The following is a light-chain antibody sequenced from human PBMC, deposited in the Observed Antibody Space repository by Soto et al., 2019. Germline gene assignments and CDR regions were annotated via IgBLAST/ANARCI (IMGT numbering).Light chain of an antibody. CDR1: QSVSTSY. Sequence: EIVLTQSPGTLSLSPGERATLSCRASQSVSTSYLAWYQQKPGQAPWLLIYGASSRATGIPDRFSGSGSGAEFTLAISRLEPEDFAVYYCQQYGSVPLTFGGGTKVEIK. J-gene: IGKJ4*01. CDR2: GAS. V-gene: IGKV3-20*01. CDR3: QQYGSVPLT.